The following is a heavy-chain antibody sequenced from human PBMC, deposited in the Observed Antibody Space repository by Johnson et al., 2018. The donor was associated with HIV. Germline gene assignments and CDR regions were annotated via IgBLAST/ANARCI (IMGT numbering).Heavy chain of an antibody. D-gene: IGHD5-12*01. J-gene: IGHJ3*02. Sequence: VQLVESGGGVVQPGRSLRLSCAASGFTFSSYGMHWVRQAPGKGLEWVAVISYDGSNKYYADSVKGRFTISRDNSKNTLYLQMNSLRPEDTAVYYCARSDVDIVATILFDIWGQGTMVTVSS. CDR2: ISYDGSNK. CDR3: ARSDVDIVATILFDI. V-gene: IGHV3-30*03. CDR1: GFTFSSYG.